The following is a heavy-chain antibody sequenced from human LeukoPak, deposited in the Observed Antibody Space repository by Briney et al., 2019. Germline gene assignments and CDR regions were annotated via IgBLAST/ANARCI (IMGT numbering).Heavy chain of an antibody. V-gene: IGHV3-30*18. D-gene: IGHD3-10*01. CDR2: ISYDGSNK. CDR1: GFTFSSYG. Sequence: GGSLRLSCAASGFTFSSYGMHWVRQAPGKGLEWVAVISYDGSNKYYADSVKGRFTISRDNSKNTLHLQMNSLRAEDTAVYYCAKVAANYYGSGSYLPYFDYWGQGTLVTVSS. J-gene: IGHJ4*02. CDR3: AKVAANYYGSGSYLPYFDY.